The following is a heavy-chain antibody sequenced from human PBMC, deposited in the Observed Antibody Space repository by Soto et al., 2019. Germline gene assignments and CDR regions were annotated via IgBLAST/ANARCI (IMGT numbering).Heavy chain of an antibody. CDR1: GFTFSNYA. CDR2: TWHDGSNK. Sequence: GGSLRLSCTASGFTFSNYAMHWVRQAPGKGLEWVAVTWHDGSNKYYADSVRGRFSISRDNSENTLYLQMNSLRAEDTVVYYCAGVLHGYYDLDYYGIDVWRQGTTVTVSS. D-gene: IGHD4-17*01. CDR3: AGVLHGYYDLDYYGIDV. V-gene: IGHV3-33*01. J-gene: IGHJ6*02.